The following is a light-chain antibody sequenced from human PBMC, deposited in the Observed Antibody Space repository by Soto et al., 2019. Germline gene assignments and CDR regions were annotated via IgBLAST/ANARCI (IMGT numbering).Light chain of an antibody. CDR3: QQYNNWPLT. V-gene: IGKV3-15*01. J-gene: IGKJ1*01. CDR1: QSVSSN. Sequence: EIVMTQSPATLSVSPGERATLSCRASQSVSSNLAWYQQKPGQAPRILIYGASTRATGIPARFSGSGSGTEFTLTVSSLQSEDCAVYYCQQYNNWPLTFGQGTKVEIK. CDR2: GAS.